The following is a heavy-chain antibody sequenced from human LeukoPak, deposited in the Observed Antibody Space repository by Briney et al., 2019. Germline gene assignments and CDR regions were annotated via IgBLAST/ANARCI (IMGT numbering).Heavy chain of an antibody. D-gene: IGHD2-15*01. Sequence: ASVKLSCKASGYTXTGYYMHWVRQAPGQGLEWMGWINPNSGDTNHAQNFQGRVTLTRDTSISTAYMELSSLRSDDSAVYYCAGEYCSGGSCRQGFDYWGQGTLVTVSS. CDR1: GYTXTGYY. J-gene: IGHJ4*02. CDR2: INPNSGDT. V-gene: IGHV1-2*02. CDR3: AGEYCSGGSCRQGFDY.